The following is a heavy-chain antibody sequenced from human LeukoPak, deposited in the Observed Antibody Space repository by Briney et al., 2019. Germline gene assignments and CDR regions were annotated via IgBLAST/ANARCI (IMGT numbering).Heavy chain of an antibody. V-gene: IGHV4-39*01. CDR3: ARHDPFRTVRCTSCNWFDP. Sequence: WIRQPPGKGLEWIGSIYYSGSTYYNPSLKSRVTISVDTSKNQFSLKLSSVTAADTAVYYCARHDPFRTVRCTSCNWFDPWGQGTLVTVSS. D-gene: IGHD2-2*01. CDR2: IYYSGST. J-gene: IGHJ5*02.